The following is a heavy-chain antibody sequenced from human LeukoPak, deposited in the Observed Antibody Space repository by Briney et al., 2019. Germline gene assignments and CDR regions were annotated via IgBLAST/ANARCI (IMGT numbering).Heavy chain of an antibody. V-gene: IGHV1-18*01. Sequence: GASVKVSCKASGGTFSSYAISWVRQAPGQGLEWMGWISAYNGNTNYAQKLQGRVTMTTDTSTSTAYMELRSLRSDDTAVYYCARDRHWYAAGNWFDPWGQGTLVTVSS. CDR2: ISAYNGNT. D-gene: IGHD6-13*01. J-gene: IGHJ5*02. CDR3: ARDRHWYAAGNWFDP. CDR1: GGTFSSYA.